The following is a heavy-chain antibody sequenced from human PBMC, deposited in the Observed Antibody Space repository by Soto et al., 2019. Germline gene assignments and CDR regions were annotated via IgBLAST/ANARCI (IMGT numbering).Heavy chain of an antibody. D-gene: IGHD2-2*01. Sequence: QVQLVQSGAEVKKPGSSVKVSCKASGGTFSSYAISWVRQAPGQGLEWMGGIIPIFGTANYAQKFQGRVTMTADESTSTADMELSSLRSEDTAVYYCARGRDIVVVPAAMDSTPYYYYGMDVWGQGTTVTVSS. J-gene: IGHJ6*02. CDR3: ARGRDIVVVPAAMDSTPYYYYGMDV. V-gene: IGHV1-69*01. CDR1: GGTFSSYA. CDR2: IIPIFGTA.